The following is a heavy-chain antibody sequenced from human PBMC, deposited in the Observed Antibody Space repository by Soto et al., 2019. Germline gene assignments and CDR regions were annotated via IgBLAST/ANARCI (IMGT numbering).Heavy chain of an antibody. Sequence: GASVKVSCKASGYTFTSYAMHWVRQAPGQRLEWMGWINAGNGNTKYSQKFQGRVTITRDTSASTAYMELSSLRSEDTAVYYCARDGVGATSGPRQGYAYWGQGTLVTVSS. CDR2: INAGNGNT. V-gene: IGHV1-3*01. D-gene: IGHD1-26*01. J-gene: IGHJ4*02. CDR1: GYTFTSYA. CDR3: ARDGVGATSGPRQGYAY.